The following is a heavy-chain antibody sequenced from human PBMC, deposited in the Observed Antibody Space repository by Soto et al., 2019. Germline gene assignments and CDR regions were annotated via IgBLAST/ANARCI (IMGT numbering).Heavy chain of an antibody. V-gene: IGHV1-2*04. D-gene: IGHD2-15*01. CDR1: GYTFTGYY. CDR3: ARDGRYCSGGSCYSSSYYGMDV. J-gene: IGHJ6*02. Sequence: ASVKVSCKASGYTFTGYYMHWVRQAPGQGLEWMGWINPNSGGTNYAQKFQGWVTMIRDTSISTAYMELSRLRSDDTAVYYCARDGRYCSGGSCYSSSYYGMDVWGQGTTVTVSS. CDR2: INPNSGGT.